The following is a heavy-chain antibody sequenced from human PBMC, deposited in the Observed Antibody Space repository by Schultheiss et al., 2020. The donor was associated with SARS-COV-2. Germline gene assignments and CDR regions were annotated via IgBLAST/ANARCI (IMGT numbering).Heavy chain of an antibody. CDR2: IYYSGST. V-gene: IGHV4-59*08. D-gene: IGHD6-13*01. CDR3: ARHESAAGKGDFDY. CDR1: GGSISSYY. J-gene: IGHJ4*02. Sequence: SETLSLTCTVSGGSISSYYWSWIRQPPGKGLEWIGYIYYSGSTYYNPSLKSRVTISVDTSKNQFSLKLSSVTAADTAVYYCARHESAAGKGDFDYWGQGTLVTVSS.